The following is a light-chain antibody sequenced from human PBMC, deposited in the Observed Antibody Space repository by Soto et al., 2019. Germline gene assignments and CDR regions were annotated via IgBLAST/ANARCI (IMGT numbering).Light chain of an antibody. J-gene: IGKJ1*01. CDR2: AGS. V-gene: IGKV3-20*01. CDR3: QQYGTAPWT. Sequence: EIVLTQSPGTLSLSPGERATLSCRASQSVSNNYLAWYQQKPGQAPRLLIYAGSNRARGIPHRFGGGGSGTDFTLTVSRLEPEDFAVYYCQQYGTAPWTFGQGTKV. CDR1: QSVSNNY.